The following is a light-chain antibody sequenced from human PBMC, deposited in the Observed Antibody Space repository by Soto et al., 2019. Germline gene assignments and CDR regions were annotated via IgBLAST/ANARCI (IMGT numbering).Light chain of an antibody. CDR2: AAS. CDR3: QKYNSAPRT. J-gene: IGKJ1*01. V-gene: IGKV1-27*01. CDR1: PGIGHY. Sequence: IQKNQFPSFLSASPGDRGPITCRGSPGIGHYLAWYPPPPGKVPKPLIYAASTLQSGVPSRFSGSGSGTDFTLTISSLQPEDVATYFCQKYNSAPRTFGQGTKVEI.